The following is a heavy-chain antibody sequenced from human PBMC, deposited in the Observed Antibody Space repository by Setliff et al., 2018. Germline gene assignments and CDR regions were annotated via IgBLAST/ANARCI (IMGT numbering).Heavy chain of an antibody. CDR1: GFTFGAYT. V-gene: IGHV3-23*01. CDR2: VDQGANT. J-gene: IGHJ4*02. D-gene: IGHD3-22*01. Sequence: PGGSLRLSCVASGFTFGAYTLTWVRQAPGKGLEFVSGVDQGANTYYGDSVKGRFTISRDNSQNTLYLQMNSLRAEDTAVYYCVKDRSRDYDDSSGYDHWGQGTLVTVSS. CDR3: VKDRSRDYDDSSGYDH.